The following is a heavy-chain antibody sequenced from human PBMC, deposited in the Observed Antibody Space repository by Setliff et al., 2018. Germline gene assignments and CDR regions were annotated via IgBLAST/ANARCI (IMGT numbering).Heavy chain of an antibody. CDR1: NGSLDRSGYY. V-gene: IGHV4-39*02. CDR3: AKDRYSFGSQMYWNSFSL. J-gene: IGHJ3*01. CDR2: VYHRGST. Sequence: SETLSLTCTVSNGSLDRSGYYWGRIRQPPGKGLEWIASVYHRGSTYYNPSLKSRVTISVDMSRNQFSLQLKSVTAADTAVYYCAKDRYSFGSQMYWNSFSLWGPGTMVTVSS. D-gene: IGHD1-1*01.